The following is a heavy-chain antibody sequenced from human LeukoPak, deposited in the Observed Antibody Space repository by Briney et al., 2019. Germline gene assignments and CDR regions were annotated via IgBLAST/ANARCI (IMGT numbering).Heavy chain of an antibody. Sequence: GGSLRLSCAASGFTFSSYAMSWVRQAPGKGLEWASAISGSGGSTYYADSVKGRFTISRDNSKNTLYLQMNSLRAEDTAVYYCAKHYGPDYYYGMDIWGQGTTVTVSS. CDR3: AKHYGPDYYYGMDI. D-gene: IGHD4-17*01. CDR2: ISGSGGST. CDR1: GFTFSSYA. J-gene: IGHJ6*02. V-gene: IGHV3-23*01.